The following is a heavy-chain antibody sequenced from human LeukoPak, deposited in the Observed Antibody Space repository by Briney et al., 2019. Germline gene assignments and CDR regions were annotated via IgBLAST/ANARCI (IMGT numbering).Heavy chain of an antibody. Sequence: PGGSLRLSCAASGFTFSIYWVSWVRQAPQEGVEWGANIKEEGCEKYYVASVKGRFTISRDNAKNSLYLQMNSLRAEDTAVYYCARVYGYQPYWYFDLWGRGTLVTVSS. CDR3: ARVYGYQPYWYFDL. CDR2: IKEEGCEK. V-gene: IGHV3-7*01. J-gene: IGHJ2*01. CDR1: GFTFSIYW. D-gene: IGHD2-2*01.